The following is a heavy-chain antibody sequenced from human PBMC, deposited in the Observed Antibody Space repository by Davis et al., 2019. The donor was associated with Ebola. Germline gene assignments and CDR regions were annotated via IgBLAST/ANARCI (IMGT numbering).Heavy chain of an antibody. V-gene: IGHV1-18*01. CDR1: GYTFTSYG. CDR2: ISAYNGNT. D-gene: IGHD3-22*01. J-gene: IGHJ4*02. CDR3: ARYYYDSSGSRFFDY. Sequence: AASVKVSCKASGYTFTSYGISWVRQAPGQGLEWMGWISAYNGNTNYAQKLQGRVTMTTDTSTSTAYMELRSLRSEDTAVYYCARYYYDSSGSRFFDYWGQGTLVTVSS.